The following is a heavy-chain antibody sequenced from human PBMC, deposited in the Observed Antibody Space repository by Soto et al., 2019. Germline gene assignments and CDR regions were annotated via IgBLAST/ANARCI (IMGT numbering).Heavy chain of an antibody. CDR2: IRSKAYGGTT. CDR3: TRDGRGYCGGGSCSYYFDY. Sequence: GGSLRLSCTASGFTFGDYAMSWFRQAPGKGLEWVGFIRSKAYGGTTEYAASVKGRFTISRDDSKSIAYLQMNSLKTEDTAVYYCTRDGRGYCGGGSCSYYFDYWGQGTLVPVSS. J-gene: IGHJ4*02. V-gene: IGHV3-49*03. D-gene: IGHD2-15*01. CDR1: GFTFGDYA.